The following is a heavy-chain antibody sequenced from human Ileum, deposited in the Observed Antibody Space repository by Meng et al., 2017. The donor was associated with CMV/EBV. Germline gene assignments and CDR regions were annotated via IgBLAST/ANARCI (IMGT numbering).Heavy chain of an antibody. D-gene: IGHD6-19*01. CDR3: ARDVAGRDSA. CDR1: GFTFSSYC. CDR2: INEAGRTT. J-gene: IGHJ5*02. V-gene: IGHV3-74*01. Sequence: LSCATSGFTFSSYCLHWVRQVPGKGLVWVSQINEAGRTTDYADPVRGRFTISRDNAKNTLYLQMNALRDEDTAVYYCARDVAGRDSAWGQGALVTVSS.